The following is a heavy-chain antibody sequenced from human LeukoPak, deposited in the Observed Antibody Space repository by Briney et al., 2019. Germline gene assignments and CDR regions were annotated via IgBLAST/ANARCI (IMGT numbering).Heavy chain of an antibody. D-gene: IGHD3-16*01. CDR1: GGSISSYY. CDR2: IYYSGST. J-gene: IGHJ3*02. V-gene: IGHV4-59*05. Sequence: SETLSLTCTVSGGSISSYYWSWIRQPPGKGLEWIWSIYYSGSTYYNPSLKRRGTIFVDTSKHQFSLQLSSVTAADTAVYYCASPPSSVWGRYRRVAAFDIWGQGTMVTVSS. CDR3: ASPPSSVWGRYRRVAAFDI.